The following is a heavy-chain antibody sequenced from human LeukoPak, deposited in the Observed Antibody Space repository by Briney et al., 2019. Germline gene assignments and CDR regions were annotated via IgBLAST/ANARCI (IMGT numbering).Heavy chain of an antibody. Sequence: SETLSLTCTVSGGSISSYYWSWFRQPPGKGLEWIGYIYTSGSTNYNPSLKSRVTISVDTSKNQFSLKLSSVTAADTAVYYCARQLTYYYDSSGFDAFDIWGQGTMVTVSS. J-gene: IGHJ3*02. CDR2: IYTSGST. V-gene: IGHV4-4*09. D-gene: IGHD3-22*01. CDR3: ARQLTYYYDSSGFDAFDI. CDR1: GGSISSYY.